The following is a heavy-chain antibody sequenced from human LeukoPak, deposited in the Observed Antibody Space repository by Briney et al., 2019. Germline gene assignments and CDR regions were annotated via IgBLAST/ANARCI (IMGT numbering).Heavy chain of an antibody. CDR1: GFAFSSYA. CDR2: IRGSGGST. J-gene: IGHJ4*02. Sequence: GGPLRLSCAASGFAFSSYAMSWVRQAPGKGLEWVSAIRGSGGSTYYADSVKGRFTISRDNSKNTLDLQMNSLRVEDTAVYYCAKSVGDIWNYFDYWGQGTLVTVSS. CDR3: AKSVGDIWNYFDY. D-gene: IGHD3-3*01. V-gene: IGHV3-23*01.